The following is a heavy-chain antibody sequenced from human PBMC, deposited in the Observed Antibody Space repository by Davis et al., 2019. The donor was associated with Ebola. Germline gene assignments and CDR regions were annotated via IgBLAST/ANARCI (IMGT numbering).Heavy chain of an antibody. CDR3: ARQAYYDFWSGYYDGMDV. V-gene: IGHV5-51*01. J-gene: IGHJ6*02. Sequence: GESLKISCKGSGYSFSNYWVGWVRQMPGKGLEWMGIIYPGDSDTRYSPSFQGQVTISADKSISTAYLQWSSLKASDTAMYYCARQAYYDFWSGYYDGMDVWGQGTTVTVS. CDR1: GYSFSNYW. CDR2: IYPGDSDT. D-gene: IGHD3-3*01.